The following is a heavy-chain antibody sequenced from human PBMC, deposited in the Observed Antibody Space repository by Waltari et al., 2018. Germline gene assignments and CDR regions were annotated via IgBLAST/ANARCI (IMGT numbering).Heavy chain of an antibody. CDR3: ARSAAGTFWFDP. V-gene: IGHV1-2*02. CDR1: GYTFAGYF. CDR2: INPNSGGT. J-gene: IGHJ5*02. Sequence: QVQLVQSGAEVKTLGASVKVSCKASGYTFAGYFIQWVRQAPGQGLEWMGWINPNSGGTNYAQSFQGRITMTRDTSISTAYMELNSLRSDDTAVYYCARSAAGTFWFDPWGQGTLVTVSA. D-gene: IGHD2-15*01.